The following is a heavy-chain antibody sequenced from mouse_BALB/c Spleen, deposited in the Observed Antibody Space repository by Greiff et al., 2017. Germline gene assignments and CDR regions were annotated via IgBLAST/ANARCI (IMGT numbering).Heavy chain of an antibody. J-gene: IGHJ1*01. CDR2: INPSTGYT. D-gene: IGHD2-2*01. V-gene: IGHV1-7*01. Sequence: QVQLQQSGAELAKPGASVKMSCKASGYTFTSYWMHWVKQRPGQGLEWIGYINPSTGYTEYNQKFKDKATLTADKSSSTAYMQLSSLTSEDSAVYYCARSGVKRDFDVWGAGTTVTVSS. CDR3: ARSGVKRDFDV. CDR1: GYTFTSYW.